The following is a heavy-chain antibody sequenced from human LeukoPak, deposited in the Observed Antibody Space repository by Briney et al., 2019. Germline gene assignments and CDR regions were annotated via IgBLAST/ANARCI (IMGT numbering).Heavy chain of an antibody. J-gene: IGHJ4*02. CDR1: GFSVSSFG. CDR3: AQGFSSGWYPY. Sequence: GGSLRLSCAVSGFSVSSFGMSWVRQAPGKGLEWISAISLNGETTWYADSVKGRFTISRDNSKNTFYLQLTSLRAEDTAVYYCAQGFSSGWYPYWGQGSLVSVSS. D-gene: IGHD6-19*01. V-gene: IGHV3-23*01. CDR2: ISLNGETT.